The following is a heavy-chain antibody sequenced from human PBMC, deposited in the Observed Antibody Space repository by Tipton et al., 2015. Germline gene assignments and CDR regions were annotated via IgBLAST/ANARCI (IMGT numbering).Heavy chain of an antibody. CDR2: ISAYNGNT. V-gene: IGHV1-18*01. J-gene: IGHJ6*02. CDR3: ARGPYCSSTSCYFGGYYYGMDV. CDR1: GYTFTSYG. D-gene: IGHD2-2*01. Sequence: QLVQSGAEVKKPGASVKVSCMASGYTFTSYGINWVRQAPGQGLEWMGWISAYNGNTNYAQKLQGRVTMTTDTSTSTAYMELRSLRSDDTAVYYCARGPYCSSTSCYFGGYYYGMDVWGQGTTVTVSS.